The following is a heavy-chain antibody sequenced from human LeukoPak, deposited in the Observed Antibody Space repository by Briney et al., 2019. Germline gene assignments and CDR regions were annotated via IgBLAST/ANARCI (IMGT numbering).Heavy chain of an antibody. Sequence: GGSLRLSCADSGFTFSRYAMSWVRAAPGKGREWVSAISGSGGSKYHVHSVNGRLTLSRENSKNTLYLQMNSLRAEDTAVYYCAKNPSGFEVGTYLTFGGQGTLVTVSS. CDR1: GFTFSRYA. J-gene: IGHJ4*02. D-gene: IGHD2-21*02. CDR3: AKNPSGFEVGTYLTF. CDR2: ISGSGGSK. V-gene: IGHV3-23*01.